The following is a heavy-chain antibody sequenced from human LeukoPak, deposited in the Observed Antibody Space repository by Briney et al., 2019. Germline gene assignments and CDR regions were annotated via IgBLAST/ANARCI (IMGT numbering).Heavy chain of an antibody. CDR1: GYTLTGLS. CDR3: ATSYYYDSSDYYRIDY. J-gene: IGHJ4*02. Sequence: ASVKVSCKVSGYTLTGLSMNWVRQAPGKGLEWMGGFDPEDGETIYAQKFQGRVTMTEDTSTDTAYMELSSLRSEDTAVDYCATSYYYDSSDYYRIDYWGQGTLVTVSS. D-gene: IGHD3-22*01. V-gene: IGHV1-24*01. CDR2: FDPEDGET.